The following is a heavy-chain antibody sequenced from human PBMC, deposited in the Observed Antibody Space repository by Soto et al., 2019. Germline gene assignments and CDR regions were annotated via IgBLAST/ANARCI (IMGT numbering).Heavy chain of an antibody. CDR1: GYSISSGYY. V-gene: IGHV4-38-2*01. CDR3: ARGSSRWELLPWFDP. Sequence: SETLSLTCAVSGYSISSGYYWGWIRQPPGKGLEWIGSIYHSGSTYYNPSLKSRVTVSVDTSKNQFSLKLSSVTAADTAVYYCARGSSRWELLPWFDPWGQGTLVTVSS. CDR2: IYHSGST. D-gene: IGHD1-26*01. J-gene: IGHJ5*02.